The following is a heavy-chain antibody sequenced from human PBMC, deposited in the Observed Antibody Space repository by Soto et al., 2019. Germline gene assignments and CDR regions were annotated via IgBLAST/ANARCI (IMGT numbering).Heavy chain of an antibody. CDR3: ASSVDKYYDYVIDV. V-gene: IGHV1-69*12. CDR1: GCTFSSYA. D-gene: IGHD5-12*01. CDR2: IIPIFGTT. J-gene: IGHJ6*02. Sequence: QVQLVQSGAEVKKPGSSVKVSCTASGCTFSSYAISWVRQAPGQGLEWMGGIIPIFGTTNYAQKFQGRVTITADETTSTAYIELSSLRSEDTAVYYCASSVDKYYDYVIDVCGQGTTVTVSS.